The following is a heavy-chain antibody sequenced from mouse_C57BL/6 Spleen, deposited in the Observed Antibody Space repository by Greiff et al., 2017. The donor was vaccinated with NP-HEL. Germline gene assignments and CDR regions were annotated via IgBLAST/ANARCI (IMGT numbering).Heavy chain of an antibody. CDR1: GYTFTSYW. D-gene: IGHD2-1*01. Sequence: QVQLQQPGAELVKPGASVKLSCKASGYTFTSYWMQWVKQRPGQGLEWIGEIDPSDSYTNYNQKFKGKATLTVDTSSSTAYMQLSSLTSEDSAVYYCAVYGNLAWFAYWGQGTLVTVSA. CDR2: IDPSDSYT. V-gene: IGHV1-50*01. CDR3: AVYGNLAWFAY. J-gene: IGHJ3*01.